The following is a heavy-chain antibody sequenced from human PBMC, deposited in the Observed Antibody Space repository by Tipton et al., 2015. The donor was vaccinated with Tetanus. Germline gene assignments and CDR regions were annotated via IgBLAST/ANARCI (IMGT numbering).Heavy chain of an antibody. CDR2: IYFEGST. Sequence: SGGSISDKKYYWGWIRQPPGRGLEWIASIYFEGSTYYSPSLKSRVTIAVDRSQNVFSLNLTSVTAADTAVYYCARHLYGYWFDPWGRGALVTASS. V-gene: IGHV4-39*01. D-gene: IGHD3-10*01. CDR1: GGSISDKKYY. J-gene: IGHJ5*02. CDR3: ARHLYGYWFDP.